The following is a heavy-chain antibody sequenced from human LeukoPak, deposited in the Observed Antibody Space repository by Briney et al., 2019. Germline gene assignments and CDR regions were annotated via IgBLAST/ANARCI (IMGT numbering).Heavy chain of an antibody. CDR1: GGTFSSYA. D-gene: IGHD5-24*01. V-gene: IGHV1-69*13. CDR2: IIPIFGTA. Sequence: AASVKVSCKASGGTFSSYAISWVRQAPGQGLEWMGGIIPIFGTANYAQKFQGRVTITADESTSTAYMELSSLRSEDTAVYYCARAVEMATINEVPRGSFDYWGQGTLVTVSS. CDR3: ARAVEMATINEVPRGSFDY. J-gene: IGHJ4*02.